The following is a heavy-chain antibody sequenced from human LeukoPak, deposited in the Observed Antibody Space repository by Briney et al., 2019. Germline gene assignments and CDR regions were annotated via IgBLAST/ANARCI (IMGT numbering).Heavy chain of an antibody. D-gene: IGHD2-2*02. Sequence: ASVKVSCKASGYTFTSYGISWERQAPGQGLEWMGWISADNGYTTYSQEFQGRVTITRDTSASTAYMELSSLRSEDLAVYYCTLYNYWGQGTLVTVSS. CDR1: GYTFTSYG. J-gene: IGHJ4*02. CDR3: TLYNY. CDR2: ISADNGYT. V-gene: IGHV1-18*03.